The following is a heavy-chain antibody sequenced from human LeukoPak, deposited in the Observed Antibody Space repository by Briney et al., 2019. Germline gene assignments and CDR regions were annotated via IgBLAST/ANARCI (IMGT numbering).Heavy chain of an antibody. CDR2: IYPGDSGP. Sequence: GASLKISCKASGYSFTSYCIGWVRQLPGKGLEWMGIIYPGDSGPTYSPSFQGQVTISVDKSINTAYLQWSSLQASDTAMYYCGMSGDRVPLQDDVFDVWGQGTMVTVST. D-gene: IGHD1-26*01. CDR3: GMSGDRVPLQDDVFDV. CDR1: GYSFTSYC. V-gene: IGHV5-51*01. J-gene: IGHJ3*01.